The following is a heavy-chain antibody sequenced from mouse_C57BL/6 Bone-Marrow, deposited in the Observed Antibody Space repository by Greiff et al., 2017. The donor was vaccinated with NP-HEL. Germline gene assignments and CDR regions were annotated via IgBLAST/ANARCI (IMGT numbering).Heavy chain of an antibody. V-gene: IGHV14-4*01. CDR1: GFNIKDDY. J-gene: IGHJ3*01. Sequence: EVQVVESGAELVRPGASVKLSCTASGFNIKDDYMHWVKQRPEQGLEWIGWIDPENGDTEYASKFQGKATITADTSSNTAYLQLSSLTSEDTAVYYCTTGIYYYGSSYVGGQGTLVTVSA. CDR3: TTGIYYYGSSYV. D-gene: IGHD1-1*01. CDR2: IDPENGDT.